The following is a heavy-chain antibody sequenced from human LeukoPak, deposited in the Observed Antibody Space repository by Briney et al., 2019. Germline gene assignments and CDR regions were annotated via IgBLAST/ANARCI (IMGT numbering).Heavy chain of an antibody. CDR1: GFTFRNYW. J-gene: IGHJ4*02. Sequence: GRSLRLSCAASGFTFRNYWMSWVRRAPGTGLEWVANIKQDGSDRNYVTSVRGRFTISRDNAESSLYLQMNSLRVEDTAVYYCVRNIAVAGTCFDSWGQGTLVTVSS. CDR3: VRNIAVAGTCFDS. CDR2: IKQDGSDR. D-gene: IGHD6-19*01. V-gene: IGHV3-7*03.